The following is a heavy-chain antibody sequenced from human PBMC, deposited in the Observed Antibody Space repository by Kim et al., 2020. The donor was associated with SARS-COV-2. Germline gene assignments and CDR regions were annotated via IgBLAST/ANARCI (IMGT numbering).Heavy chain of an antibody. J-gene: IGHJ4*02. V-gene: IGHV4-59*01. D-gene: IGHD2-2*01. Sequence: STYHNPSLKSLVTKSVDTSKNQFSLKLSSVTAADTAVYYCASSSRGTFDYWGQGTLVTVSS. CDR2: ST. CDR3: ASSSRGTFDY.